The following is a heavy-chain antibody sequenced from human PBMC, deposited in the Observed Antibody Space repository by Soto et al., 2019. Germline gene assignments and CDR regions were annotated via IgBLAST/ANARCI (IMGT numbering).Heavy chain of an antibody. CDR1: GYTFTSYG. D-gene: IGHD3-22*01. CDR3: ARDTNPPTYYYDRSGYYYFDY. J-gene: IGHJ4*02. Sequence: ASVKVSCKASGYTFTSYGISWVRQAPGQGLEWMGWISAYNGNTNYAQKLQGRVTMTTDTSTSTAYMELRSLRSDATAVYYCARDTNPPTYYYDRSGYYYFDYWGQGTLVTVSS. CDR2: ISAYNGNT. V-gene: IGHV1-18*01.